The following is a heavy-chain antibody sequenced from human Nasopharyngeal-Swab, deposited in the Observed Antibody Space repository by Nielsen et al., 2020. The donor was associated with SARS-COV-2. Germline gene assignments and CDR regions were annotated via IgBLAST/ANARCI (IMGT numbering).Heavy chain of an antibody. CDR3: ARLRRDGYNVRALYFDY. V-gene: IGHV3-48*03. CDR1: GFTFSSYE. CDR2: ISSSGSTI. Sequence: GESLKISCAASGFTFSSYEMNWVRQAPGKGLEWVSYISSSGSTIYYADSVKGRFTISRHNAKNSLYLQMNSLRAEDTAVYYCARLRRDGYNVRALYFDYWGQGTLVTVSS. J-gene: IGHJ4*02. D-gene: IGHD5-24*01.